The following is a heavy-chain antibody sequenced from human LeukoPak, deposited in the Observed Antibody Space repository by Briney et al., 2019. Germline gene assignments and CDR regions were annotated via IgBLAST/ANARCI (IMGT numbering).Heavy chain of an antibody. Sequence: GGSLRLSCAASGFTFCRYSMIWLRQAPGEGLEWVSSIISSNCYIFYGLSEKGRFTISRDNDNNSLYLQLNSLRAEDTAVYYCARDLRIRFLGGLSARGFDYWGQGTLVTVSS. CDR1: GFTFCRYS. D-gene: IGHD3-3*01. CDR3: ARDLRIRFLGGLSARGFDY. CDR2: IISSNCYI. V-gene: IGHV3-21*01. J-gene: IGHJ4*02.